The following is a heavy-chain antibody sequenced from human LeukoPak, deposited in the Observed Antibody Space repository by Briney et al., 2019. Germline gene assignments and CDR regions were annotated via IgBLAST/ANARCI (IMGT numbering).Heavy chain of an antibody. J-gene: IGHJ3*02. CDR2: ISAYNGNT. CDR1: GYTFTSYG. CDR3: ARGYYDIAGDAFDI. D-gene: IGHD3-22*01. Sequence: ASLKVSCKASGYTFTSYGISWVREAPGQGLEWMGWISAYNGNTNDAQKLQGRVTMTTDTSTSTAYMELRSLRSDDTAVYYCARGYYDIAGDAFDIWGQGTMVTVSS. V-gene: IGHV1-18*01.